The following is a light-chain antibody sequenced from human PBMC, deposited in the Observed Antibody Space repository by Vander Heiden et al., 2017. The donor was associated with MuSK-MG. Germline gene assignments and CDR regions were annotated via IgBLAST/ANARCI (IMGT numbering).Light chain of an antibody. CDR1: RSNIGSND. CDR3: ATRYGTGYV. J-gene: IGLJ1*01. V-gene: IGLV1-44*01. Sequence: QSVLTQPPSASGALGKDVSVSCYGDRSNIGSNDVTWYHLFPGAAPKIVIYRDTERPSGVTDRFSGSKSGTSASLAITGLQSDDEAEYFCATRYGTGYVFGPGTKVTVL. CDR2: RDT.